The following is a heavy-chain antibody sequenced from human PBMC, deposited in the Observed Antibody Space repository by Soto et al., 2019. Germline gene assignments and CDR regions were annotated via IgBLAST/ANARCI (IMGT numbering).Heavy chain of an antibody. J-gene: IGHJ4*02. Sequence: GGSMRLSCAASGLSFSNYNMHWFRQASGKGLEWISYINGAGKSTYYADSVKGRFTISRDNARNSLYLQMNTLREDDTAIYFCARDDYDGEDSIWGLGTLVTVSS. CDR3: ARDDYDGEDSI. D-gene: IGHD3-22*01. CDR1: GLSFSNYN. CDR2: INGAGKST. V-gene: IGHV3-48*02.